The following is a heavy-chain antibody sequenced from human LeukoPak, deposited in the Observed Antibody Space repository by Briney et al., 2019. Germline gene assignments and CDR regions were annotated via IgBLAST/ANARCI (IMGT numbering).Heavy chain of an antibody. D-gene: IGHD2-15*01. CDR2: IYTSGST. J-gene: IGHJ2*01. Sequence: SETLSLTCTVSGGSISSSSYCWSWIRPPAGKGLEWIGHIYTSGSTNYNPSLKSRVTISVDTSKNQFSLKLSSVTAAGTAVSYSARTPTGEYFDLWGRGTLVTVSS. V-gene: IGHV4-61*09. CDR3: ARTPTGEYFDL. CDR1: GGSISSSSYC.